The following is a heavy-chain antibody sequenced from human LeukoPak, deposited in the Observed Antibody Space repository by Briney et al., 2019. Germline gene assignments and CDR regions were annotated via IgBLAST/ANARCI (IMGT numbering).Heavy chain of an antibody. Sequence: PGGSLRLSCAASGFTVSRNFMTWVRQAPGKGLEWVGFIRRQSYSGTKHYDTSVKDKFTISRDDSKSIDYLQMNSLKAEDTAVYYCTRDIVSISQPYYFDYWGQGTLVTVSS. CDR3: TRDIVSISQPYYFDY. CDR1: GFTVSRNF. V-gene: IGHV3-71*01. J-gene: IGHJ4*02. D-gene: IGHD2-2*01. CDR2: IRRQSYSGTK.